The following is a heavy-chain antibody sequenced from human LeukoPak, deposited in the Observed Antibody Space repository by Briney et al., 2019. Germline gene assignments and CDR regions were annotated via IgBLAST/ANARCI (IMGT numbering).Heavy chain of an antibody. D-gene: IGHD1-26*01. CDR2: INSDGSST. CDR1: GFTFSSHW. V-gene: IGHV3-74*01. Sequence: GGSLRLSCAASGFTFSSHWMHWVRQAPGNGLVWVSRINSDGSSTNYADSVKGRFTISRDNAKNTLYLQIDSLRAEDTAVYYCAGTRVGDYWGQGTLVTVSS. J-gene: IGHJ4*02. CDR3: AGTRVGDY.